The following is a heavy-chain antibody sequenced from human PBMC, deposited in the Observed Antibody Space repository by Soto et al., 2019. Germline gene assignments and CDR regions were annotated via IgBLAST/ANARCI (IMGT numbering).Heavy chain of an antibody. J-gene: IGHJ4*02. Sequence: KSSETLSLTCTVSGDSINSGEYYWSWIRQPPGKGLEWIGSVFYTGTAYYYNPSLNSRVTISVDTSKNQFSLKLTSVTAADTAVYYCARDSVRFGPAFDHWGQGTLVTVSS. D-gene: IGHD3-3*01. CDR2: VFYTGTAY. CDR1: GDSINSGEYY. V-gene: IGHV4-30-4*01. CDR3: ARDSVRFGPAFDH.